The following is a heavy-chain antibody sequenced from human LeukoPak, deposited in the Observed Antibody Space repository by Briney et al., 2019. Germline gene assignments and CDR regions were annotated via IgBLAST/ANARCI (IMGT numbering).Heavy chain of an antibody. J-gene: IGHJ5*02. V-gene: IGHV3-30*03. CDR1: GFTFSSYG. CDR3: ATGYDFGFDP. Sequence: HPGGSLRLSCAASGFTFSSYGMHWVRQAPGKGLEWVAVISYDGSNKYYADSVKGRFTISRDNSKNTLDLQMNSLRAEDTAVYYCATGYDFGFDPWGQGTLVTVSS. D-gene: IGHD5-12*01. CDR2: ISYDGSNK.